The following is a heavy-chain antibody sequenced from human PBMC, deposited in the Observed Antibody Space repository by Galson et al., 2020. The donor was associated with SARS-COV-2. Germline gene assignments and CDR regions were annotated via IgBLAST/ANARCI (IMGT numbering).Heavy chain of an antibody. Sequence: SGPTLVKPTQTLTLTCTFSGFSLSTSGVGVGWIRQPPGKALEWLALIYWNDDKHYSPSLKSRLTITKDTSKNQVVLTMTNMDPVDTATYYCAQDDCSSTSCYGDAFDIWGQGTMVTVSS. D-gene: IGHD2-2*01. V-gene: IGHV2-5*01. CDR3: AQDDCSSTSCYGDAFDI. CDR2: IYWNDDK. CDR1: GFSLSTSGVG. J-gene: IGHJ3*02.